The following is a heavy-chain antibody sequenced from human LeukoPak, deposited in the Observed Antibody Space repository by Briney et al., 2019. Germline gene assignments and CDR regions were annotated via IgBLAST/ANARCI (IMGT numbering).Heavy chain of an antibody. V-gene: IGHV1-18*01. J-gene: IGHJ4*02. CDR3: ARGISYYYDSSGYYFDY. D-gene: IGHD3-22*01. CDR2: ISAYNGNT. Sequence: ASVKVSCKASGYTFTSYGISWVRQAPGQGLEWMGWISAYNGNTNYAQKLQGRVTMTTDTSTSTAYMELRSLRSDDTAVYYCARGISYYYDSSGYYFDYWGQGTLVTVSS. CDR1: GYTFTSYG.